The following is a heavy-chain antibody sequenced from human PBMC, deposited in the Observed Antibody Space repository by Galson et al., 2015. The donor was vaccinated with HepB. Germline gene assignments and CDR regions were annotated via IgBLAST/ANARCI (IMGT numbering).Heavy chain of an antibody. Sequence: SVKVSCKASGYTFTSYDINWVRQATGQGLEWMGWMNPNSGNTGYAQKFQGRVTMTRNTSISTAYMELSSLRSEDTAVYYCARRMFGVAVAGTRVLDYYYYMDVWGKGTTVTVSS. J-gene: IGHJ6*03. CDR2: MNPNSGNT. V-gene: IGHV1-8*01. CDR1: GYTFTSYD. D-gene: IGHD6-19*01. CDR3: ARRMFGVAVAGTRVLDYYYYMDV.